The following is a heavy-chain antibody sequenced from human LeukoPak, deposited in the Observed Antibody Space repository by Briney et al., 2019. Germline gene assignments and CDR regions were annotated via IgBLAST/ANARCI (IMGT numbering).Heavy chain of an antibody. CDR1: GFSFSSYA. V-gene: IGHV3-64D*09. CDR3: VKGRGVDY. J-gene: IGHJ4*02. CDR2: ISSEGGKT. D-gene: IGHD3-10*01. Sequence: GGGLVQPGGSLRISCSTSGFSFSSYAMHWVRQAPGKGLEYVSSISSEGGKTYYPDSVKGRFTISRDNSKSTLYLQMSSLRSEDTAVYYCVKGRGVDYWGQGILVTVSS.